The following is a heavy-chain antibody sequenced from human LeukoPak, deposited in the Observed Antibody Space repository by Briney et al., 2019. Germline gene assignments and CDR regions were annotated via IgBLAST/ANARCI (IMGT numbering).Heavy chain of an antibody. J-gene: IGHJ3*02. D-gene: IGHD1-26*01. CDR2: ISAYNGNT. CDR3: AREWGDSGSYPDAFDI. CDR1: GYTFTSYG. Sequence: ASVTVSCKASGYTFTSYGISWVRQAPGQGLEWMGWISAYNGNTNYAQKLQGRVTMTTDTSTSTAYMELRSLRSDDTAVYYCAREWGDSGSYPDAFDIWGQGTMVTVSS. V-gene: IGHV1-18*01.